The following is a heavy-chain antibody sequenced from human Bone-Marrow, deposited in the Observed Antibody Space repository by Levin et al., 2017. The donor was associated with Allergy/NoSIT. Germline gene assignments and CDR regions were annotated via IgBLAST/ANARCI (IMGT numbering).Heavy chain of an antibody. CDR2: TGTTHDA. Sequence: LAGGSLRLSCAASGFSLSTYDIHWVRQVIGKRPEWVSVTGTTHDAYYADSVQGRFTISRESAENSVYLQMNSLRDGDTAMYYCARWKAYSTNGFDVWGQGTMVTVSS. CDR1: GFSLSTYD. V-gene: IGHV3-13*01. D-gene: IGHD2-15*01. CDR3: ARWKAYSTNGFDV. J-gene: IGHJ3*01.